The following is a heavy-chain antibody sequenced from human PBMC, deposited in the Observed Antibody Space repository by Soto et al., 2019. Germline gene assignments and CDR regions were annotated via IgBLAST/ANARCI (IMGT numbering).Heavy chain of an antibody. V-gene: IGHV3-23*01. CDR1: GFTFSSYW. Sequence: GGSKRLSCAASGFTFSSYWMRWVRQDPGEGLEWVSAISGSGGSTYYADSVKGRFTISRDNSKNTLYLQMNSLRAEDTAVYYCAKAIGYCSGGSCYGLYYFDYWGEGTLVTVSS. CDR3: AKAIGYCSGGSCYGLYYFDY. CDR2: ISGSGGST. J-gene: IGHJ4*02. D-gene: IGHD2-15*01.